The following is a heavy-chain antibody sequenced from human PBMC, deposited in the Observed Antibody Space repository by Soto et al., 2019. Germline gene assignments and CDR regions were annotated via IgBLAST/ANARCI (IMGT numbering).Heavy chain of an antibody. CDR3: AKDGNWLDVYFDV. CDR1: GFNVSSNY. D-gene: IGHD6-19*01. J-gene: IGHJ4*02. CDR2: IYSGGTT. V-gene: IGHV3-53*01. Sequence: GGSLRLSCAASGFNVSSNYMSWVRQAPGKGLEWVSVIYSGGTTYYADSVKGRFTISRDNSKNTLYLHMTNLRAEDTAVYYCAKDGNWLDVYFDVWGQGTPVTVSS.